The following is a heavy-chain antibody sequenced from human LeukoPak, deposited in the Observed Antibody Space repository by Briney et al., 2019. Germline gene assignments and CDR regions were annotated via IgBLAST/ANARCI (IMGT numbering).Heavy chain of an antibody. CDR1: GGSFSGYY. CDR2: INHSGST. CDR3: ARSGSRRITMIVVGRYNWFDP. V-gene: IGHV4-34*01. D-gene: IGHD3-22*01. J-gene: IGHJ5*02. Sequence: SETLSLTCAVYGGSFSGYYWSWIRQPPGKGPEWIGEINHSGSTNYNPSLKSRVTISVDTSKNQFSLKLSSVTAADTAVYYCARSGSRRITMIVVGRYNWFDPWGQGTLVTVSS.